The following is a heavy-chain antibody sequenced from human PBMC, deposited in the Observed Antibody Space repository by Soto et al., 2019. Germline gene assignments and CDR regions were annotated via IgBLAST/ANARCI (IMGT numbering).Heavy chain of an antibody. J-gene: IGHJ4*02. CDR2: IGRTRKYI. CDR1: GFNFDDCS. D-gene: IGHD1-20*01. Sequence: GGSLRLSFATSGFNFDDCSRNWVRQAPGKGLEWVSYIGRTRKYIDYADSVKGRFTISRDGAKNSVFLQMNSLRDEDTAVYYCARDHNWSFDYWGQGIPVTVSS. V-gene: IGHV3-48*02. CDR3: ARDHNWSFDY.